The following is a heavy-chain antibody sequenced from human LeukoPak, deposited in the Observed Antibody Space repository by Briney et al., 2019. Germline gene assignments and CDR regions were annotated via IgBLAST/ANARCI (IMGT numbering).Heavy chain of an antibody. CDR2: ISAYNGNT. J-gene: IGHJ4*02. Sequence: GASVTVSCKASGYTFTSYGISWVRQAPGQGLEWMGWISAYNGNTNYAQKFQGRVTMTRDTSNNLGYMELSRLRTDDTAVYFCAKNPYEYYFDYWGQGTLVTVSS. V-gene: IGHV1-18*01. CDR3: AKNPYEYYFDY. D-gene: IGHD5-12*01. CDR1: GYTFTSYG.